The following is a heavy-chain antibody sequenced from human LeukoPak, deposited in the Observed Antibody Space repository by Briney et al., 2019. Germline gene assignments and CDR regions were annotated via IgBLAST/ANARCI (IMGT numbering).Heavy chain of an antibody. D-gene: IGHD6-13*01. CDR2: ISSSGSTI. CDR1: GFTFSDYY. Sequence: GESLKISCAASGFTFSDYYMSWIRQAPGKGLEWVSYISSSGSTIYYADSVKGRFTISRDNAKNSLYLQMNSLRAEDTAVYYCARDLVQQAYFDYWGQGTLVTVSS. J-gene: IGHJ4*02. CDR3: ARDLVQQAYFDY. V-gene: IGHV3-11*04.